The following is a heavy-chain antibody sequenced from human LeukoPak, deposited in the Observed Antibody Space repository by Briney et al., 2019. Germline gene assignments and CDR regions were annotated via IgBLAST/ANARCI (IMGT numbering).Heavy chain of an antibody. V-gene: IGHV1-3*01. Sequence: ASVKVSYKASEYTFTDYAINWVRQAPGQRLEWMGWINAGNGNTRYSQRFQGRVTITRDTSASTAYMELSSLTSEDTAVYYCARGRWSATTASYYLDFWGQGTLVTASS. D-gene: IGHD5-24*01. CDR1: EYTFTDYA. CDR3: ARGRWSATTASYYLDF. J-gene: IGHJ4*02. CDR2: INAGNGNT.